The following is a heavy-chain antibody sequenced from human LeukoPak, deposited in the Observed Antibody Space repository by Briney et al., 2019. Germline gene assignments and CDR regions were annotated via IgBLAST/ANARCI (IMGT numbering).Heavy chain of an antibody. CDR1: GYTFTSYD. CDR2: MNPNSGNT. D-gene: IGHD6-13*01. J-gene: IGHJ3*02. CDR3: ARAWASSWYGGDAFDI. Sequence: ASVKVSCKASGYTFTSYDINWVRQATGQGLEWMGWMNPNSGNTGYAQKFQGRVTMTRNTSISTAYMELSSLRSEDTAVYYRARAWASSWYGGDAFDIWGQGTMVTVSS. V-gene: IGHV1-8*01.